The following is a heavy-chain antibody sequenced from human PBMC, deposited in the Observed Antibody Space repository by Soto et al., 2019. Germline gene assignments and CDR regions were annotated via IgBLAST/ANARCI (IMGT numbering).Heavy chain of an antibody. J-gene: IGHJ4*02. CDR1: GFTFDDYA. D-gene: IGHD2-21*01. CDR3: AKGEPKDY. CDR2: ISWNSGSI. V-gene: IGHV3-9*01. Sequence: EVQLVESGGGLVQPGRSLRLSCAASGFTFDDYAMHGVRQAPGKGLEWVSGISWNSGSIGYADSVKGRFTISRDNTKNSLYRQMNSLRAEDTALYYCAKGEPKDYWGQGTLVTVSS.